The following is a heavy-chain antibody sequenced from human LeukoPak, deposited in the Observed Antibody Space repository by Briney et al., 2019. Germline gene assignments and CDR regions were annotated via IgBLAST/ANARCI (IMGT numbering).Heavy chain of an antibody. D-gene: IGHD6-13*01. CDR3: AKAYSSSALDY. V-gene: IGHV3-30*18. CDR1: GFTFSSYG. J-gene: IGHJ4*02. CDR2: ISYDGSNK. Sequence: GRSLRISCAASGFTFSSYGMHWVRQAPGKGLEWVAVISYDGSNKYYADSVKGRFTISRDNSKNTLYLQMNSLRAEDTAVYYCAKAYSSSALDYWGQGTLVTVSS.